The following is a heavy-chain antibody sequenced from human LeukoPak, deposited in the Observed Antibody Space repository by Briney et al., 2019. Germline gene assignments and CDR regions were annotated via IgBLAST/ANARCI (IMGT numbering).Heavy chain of an antibody. D-gene: IGHD5-18*01. CDR3: ARGRAGRGYSYVIYYYYYMDV. Sequence: SETLSLTCTVSQDSISSRSYHWGWIRQPPGKGLEWIGSIYHTGTSYSNPSLKSRVTLSIDTTKDQFFLKLNSVTAADTAVYYCARGRAGRGYSYVIYYYYYMDVWGKGTTVTVSS. CDR1: QDSISSRSYH. V-gene: IGHV4-39*07. J-gene: IGHJ6*03. CDR2: IYHTGTS.